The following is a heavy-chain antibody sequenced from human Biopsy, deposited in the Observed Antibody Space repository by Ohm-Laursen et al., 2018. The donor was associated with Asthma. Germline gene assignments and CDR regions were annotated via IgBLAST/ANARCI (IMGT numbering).Heavy chain of an antibody. Sequence: GTLSLTCIVSGDAVSTSGSHWGWIRQSPGKGLEWIGSIYYSGRTYYNPSLESRVTISADTSKNHFSLKVTSVTAADTAVYYCARAVSSSSYWYFDLWGRGDLVTVSS. CDR2: IYYSGRT. V-gene: IGHV4-39*02. D-gene: IGHD6-6*01. CDR3: ARAVSSSSYWYFDL. CDR1: GDAVSTSGSH. J-gene: IGHJ2*01.